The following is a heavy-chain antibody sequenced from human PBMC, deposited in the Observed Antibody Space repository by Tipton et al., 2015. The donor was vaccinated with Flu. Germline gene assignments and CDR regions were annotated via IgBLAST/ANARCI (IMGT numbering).Heavy chain of an antibody. V-gene: IGHV4-39*07. Sequence: TLSLTCTVSGGSIRSSSYYWGWIRQPPGKGLEWIGSIYYSASTYYNPSLKSRVTISVDTSKNQFSLKLSSVNASDTAVYYCARLRANYYDSSGYSDHWGQGTLVTVSS. CDR2: IYYSAST. CDR1: GGSIRSSSYY. J-gene: IGHJ4*02. CDR3: ARLRANYYDSSGYSDH. D-gene: IGHD3-22*01.